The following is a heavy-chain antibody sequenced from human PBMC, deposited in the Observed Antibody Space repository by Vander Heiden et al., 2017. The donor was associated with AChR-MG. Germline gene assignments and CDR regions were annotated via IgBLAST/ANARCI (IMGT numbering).Heavy chain of an antibody. J-gene: IGHJ3*02. CDR3: AKETDAFDI. CDR2: ILYDGQNE. V-gene: IGHV3-30*18. CDR1: GFTFSNYA. Sequence: QVQLVESGGGVVQPGRSLRPSCAASGFTFSNYAMHWVRQAPGEGLEWVALILYDGQNEIYADSVKGRFTISRDNSKNTLYLQMNSLRAEDSAVYYCAKETDAFDIWGQGTMVTVSS.